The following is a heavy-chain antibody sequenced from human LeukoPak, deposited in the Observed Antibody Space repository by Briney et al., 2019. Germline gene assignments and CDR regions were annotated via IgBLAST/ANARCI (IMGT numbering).Heavy chain of an antibody. CDR3: AKGTFDWSFPLYFDS. J-gene: IGHJ4*02. CDR1: GYTFTSYG. Sequence: ASVKVSCKASGYTFTSYGISWVRHAPGQGLEWMGWISAYNGNTNYAQKLQGRVTMTTDTSTSTAYMELRSLRSDDTAVYYCAKGTFDWSFPLYFDSWGQGILVTVSS. CDR2: ISAYNGNT. D-gene: IGHD3-9*01. V-gene: IGHV1-18*01.